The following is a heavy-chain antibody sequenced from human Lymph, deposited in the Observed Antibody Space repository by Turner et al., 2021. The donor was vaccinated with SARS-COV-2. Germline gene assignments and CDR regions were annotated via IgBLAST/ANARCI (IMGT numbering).Heavy chain of an antibody. Sequence: QVQLVQSGAEVKKPGASVKVSCQVSRYTFTSYGISWVRQAPGQGLEWMGWISTYNGNTYYAQKLQGRVTMTTDTSTSTAYMELRSLRSDDTAVYYCAVTGMNYDLLWKTYYYYGMDVWGQGTTVTVSS. CDR3: AVTGMNYDLLWKTYYYYGMDV. D-gene: IGHD2-21*02. CDR1: RYTFTSYG. J-gene: IGHJ6*02. V-gene: IGHV1-18*01. CDR2: ISTYNGNT.